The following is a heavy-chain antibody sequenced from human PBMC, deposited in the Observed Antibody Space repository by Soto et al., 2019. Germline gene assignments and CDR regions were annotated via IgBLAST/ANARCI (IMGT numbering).Heavy chain of an antibody. J-gene: IGHJ4*02. CDR2: ISAYNGNT. CDR1: GYTFTSYG. CDR3: GRGTTVETGNY. D-gene: IGHD4-17*01. V-gene: IGHV1-18*01. Sequence: QVQLVQSGAEVKKPGASVKVSCKASGYTFTSYGISWVRQAPGQGLEWMGWISAYNGNTNYAQKLQVRVTMTTDTSTGSADMSLTTLRSDDTPVYYCGRGTTVETGNYWGAGALLNVAS.